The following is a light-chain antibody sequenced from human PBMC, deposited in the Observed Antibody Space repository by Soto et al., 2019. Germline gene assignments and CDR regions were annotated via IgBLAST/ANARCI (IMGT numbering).Light chain of an antibody. CDR3: SSFEASNNLL. CDR2: EVS. V-gene: IGLV2-8*01. Sequence: QSVLTQPPSASGSPGQSVTISCTGTSSDVGGYNYVSWYQQHPGKAPKLMIYEVSKRPSGVPDRFSGSKSGNTASLTVSGLQVEDEDDYYCSSFEASNNLLFGGGTQLTVL. J-gene: IGLJ2*01. CDR1: SSDVGGYNY.